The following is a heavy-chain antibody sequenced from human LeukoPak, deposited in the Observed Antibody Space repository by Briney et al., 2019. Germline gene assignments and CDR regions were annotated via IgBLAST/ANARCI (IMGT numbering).Heavy chain of an antibody. CDR2: ISGSGGST. V-gene: IGHV3-23*01. J-gene: IGHJ6*02. CDR1: GFTFSSYA. D-gene: IGHD4-17*01. CDR3: AKDLGLDYGVLRIYYYYGMDV. Sequence: GGSLRLSCAASGFTFSSYAMSWVRQAPGKGLEWVSAISGSGGSTYYADSVKGRFTISRDNSKNTLYLQMNSLRAEDTAVYYCAKDLGLDYGVLRIYYYYGMDVWGQGTTVTVSS.